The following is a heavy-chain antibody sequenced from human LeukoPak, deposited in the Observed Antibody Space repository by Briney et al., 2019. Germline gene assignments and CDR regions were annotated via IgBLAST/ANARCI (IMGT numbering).Heavy chain of an antibody. J-gene: IGHJ6*03. D-gene: IGHD4-11*01. Sequence: GGSLRHSCAASGFTFSNYAMSWVRQAPGKGLEWISAITGSGGSTNYADSVKDRFTFSRDNSKNTLFLQMNSLRAEDTAVYYWAKVKGESNYISNYMDIWGQNTTVTVSS. CDR3: AKVKGESNYISNYMDI. V-gene: IGHV3-23*01. CDR2: ITGSGGST. CDR1: GFTFSNYA.